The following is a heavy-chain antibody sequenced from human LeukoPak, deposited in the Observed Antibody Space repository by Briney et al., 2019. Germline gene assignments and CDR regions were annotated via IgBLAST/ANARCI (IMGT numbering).Heavy chain of an antibody. CDR3: ARDHAGISEGYYYYMDV. J-gene: IGHJ6*03. CDR1: GYTFTIYG. D-gene: IGHD1-14*01. Sequence: ASVTVSFKASGYTFTIYGISWVRQAPGQGLEWMGWISAYNGNTNYAQKLQGRVTMTTDTSTSTAYMELRSLRSDDTAVYYCARDHAGISEGYYYYMDVWGKGTTVTISS. V-gene: IGHV1-18*01. CDR2: ISAYNGNT.